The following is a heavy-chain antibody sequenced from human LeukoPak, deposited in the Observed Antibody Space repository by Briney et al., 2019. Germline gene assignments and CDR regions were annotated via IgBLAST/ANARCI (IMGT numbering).Heavy chain of an antibody. Sequence: GGSLRLSCAASGFTFSSYSMNWVRQAPGKGLEWVSSISSSSSYIYYADSVKGRFTISRDNAKNTLYLQMNSLRAEDTAVYYCAKFRYYYGSGSYFDYWGQGTLVTVSS. V-gene: IGHV3-21*04. CDR3: AKFRYYYGSGSYFDY. J-gene: IGHJ4*02. D-gene: IGHD3-10*01. CDR1: GFTFSSYS. CDR2: ISSSSSYI.